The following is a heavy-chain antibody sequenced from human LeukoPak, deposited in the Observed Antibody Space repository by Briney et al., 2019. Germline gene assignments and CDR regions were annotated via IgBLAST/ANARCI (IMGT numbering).Heavy chain of an antibody. CDR2: IYYSGTT. V-gene: IGHV4-59*12. J-gene: IGHJ4*02. CDR1: GGSISSYY. D-gene: IGHD6-13*01. CDR3: ARGGSSWYRNLDY. Sequence: SETLSLTCTVSGGSISSYYWSWIRQPPGKGLEWIGYIYYSGTTNYNPSLKSRVSMSVDTSKNQFSLKLSSVTAADTAVYYCARGGSSWYRNLDYWGQGTLVTVSS.